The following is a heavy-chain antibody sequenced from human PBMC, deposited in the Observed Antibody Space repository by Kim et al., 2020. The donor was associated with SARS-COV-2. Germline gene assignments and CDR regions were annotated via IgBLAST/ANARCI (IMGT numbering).Heavy chain of an antibody. CDR1: GGTFSSYA. V-gene: IGHV1-69*13. CDR3: SGYCSGGSCYVVAFDI. CDR2: IIPIFGTA. J-gene: IGHJ3*02. Sequence: SVKVSCKASGGTFSSYAISWVRQAPGQGLEWMGGIIPIFGTANYAQKFQGRVTITADESTSTAYMELSSLRSEDTAVYYCSGYCSGGSCYVVAFDIWGQGTMVTVSS. D-gene: IGHD2-15*01.